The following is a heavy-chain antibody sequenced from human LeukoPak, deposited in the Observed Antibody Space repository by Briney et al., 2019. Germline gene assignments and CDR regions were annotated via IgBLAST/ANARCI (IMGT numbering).Heavy chain of an antibody. CDR2: IYYSGST. V-gene: IGHV4-59*01. CDR1: GGSISGYY. D-gene: IGHD4-17*01. Sequence: PSETLSLTCTVSGGSISGYYWSWIRQPPGKGLEWIGYIYYSGSTNYNPSLKSRVTISVDTSKNQFSLKLSSVTAADTAVYYCARVGPGYGDYPYFDYWGQGTLVTVSS. J-gene: IGHJ4*02. CDR3: ARVGPGYGDYPYFDY.